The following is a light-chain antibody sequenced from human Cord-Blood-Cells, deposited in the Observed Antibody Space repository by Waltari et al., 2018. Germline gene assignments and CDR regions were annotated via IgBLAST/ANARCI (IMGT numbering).Light chain of an antibody. CDR2: DVS. Sequence: QSALTQPASVSGSPGQSITISCTGTSSDVGGYNYVSWYQQHPGKAPKLMIYDVSKRPSGVSSRCSGSKSGNTASLTISGLQAEEEADYYCSSYTSSSTWVFGGGTKLTVL. CDR1: SSDVGGYNY. V-gene: IGLV2-14*01. CDR3: SSYTSSSTWV. J-gene: IGLJ3*02.